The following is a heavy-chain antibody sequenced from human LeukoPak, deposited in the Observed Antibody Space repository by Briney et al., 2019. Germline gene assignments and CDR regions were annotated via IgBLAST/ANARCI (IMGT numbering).Heavy chain of an antibody. CDR2: IYENGGTT. CDR1: GFTFRSHA. V-gene: IGHV3-23*01. J-gene: IGHJ4*02. D-gene: IGHD2-21*01. CDR3: AKDFRIGYSAHFDY. Sequence: GGSLRLSCVGSGFTFRSHAMSWVRQAPEKGLEFVSGIYENGGTTYYADSVKGRFSISRDNSKNTLYLQMDSLRGEDTAVYYCAKDFRIGYSAHFDYWGQGALVTISS.